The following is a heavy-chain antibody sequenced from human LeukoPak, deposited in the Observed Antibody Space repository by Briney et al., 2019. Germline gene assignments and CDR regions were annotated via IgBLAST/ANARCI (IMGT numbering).Heavy chain of an antibody. CDR1: GGTFSSYA. CDR3: ARSPEYCSGGSCYFFDY. Sequence: SVKVSCKASGGTFSSYAISWVRQAPGQGLEWMGRIIPILGIANYAQKFQGRVTITADKSTGTAYMELSSLRSEDTAVYYCARSPEYCSGGSCYFFDYWGQGTLVTVSS. CDR2: IIPILGIA. D-gene: IGHD2-15*01. V-gene: IGHV1-69*04. J-gene: IGHJ4*02.